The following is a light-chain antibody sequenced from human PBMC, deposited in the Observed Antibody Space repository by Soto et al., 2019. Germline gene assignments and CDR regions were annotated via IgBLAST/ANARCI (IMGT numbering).Light chain of an antibody. CDR1: ALPKQY. J-gene: IGLJ2*01. V-gene: IGLV3-25*03. CDR3: QSADSSDTYGV. Sequence: SYELTQPPSVSVSPGQTARITCSGDALPKQYAYWYQQKPGQAPVLVIYKDSERPSGIPERFSGSSSGTTVTLTISGVQAEDEADYYCQSADSSDTYGVFGGGTKVTVL. CDR2: KDS.